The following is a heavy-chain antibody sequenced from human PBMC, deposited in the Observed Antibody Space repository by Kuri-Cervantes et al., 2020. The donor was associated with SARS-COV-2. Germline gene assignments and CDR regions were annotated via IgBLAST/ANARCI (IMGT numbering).Heavy chain of an antibody. Sequence: SVKVSCKASGGTFSSYAISWVRQAPGQGLEWMGRIIPIFGTANYAQKFQGRVTITADESTSTAYMELRSLRSDDTAVYYCARKRGYSYGDFDYWGQGTLVTVSS. D-gene: IGHD5-18*01. CDR2: IIPIFGTA. CDR3: ARKRGYSYGDFDY. J-gene: IGHJ4*02. CDR1: GGTFSSYA. V-gene: IGHV1-69*13.